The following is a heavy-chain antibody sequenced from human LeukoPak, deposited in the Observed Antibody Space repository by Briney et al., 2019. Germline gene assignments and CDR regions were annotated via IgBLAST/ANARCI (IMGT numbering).Heavy chain of an antibody. CDR3: ASYASTWARFDY. CDR2: NYYSGST. V-gene: IGHV4-59*01. CDR1: GGSISSYY. Sequence: SETLSLTCTVSGGSISSYYWSWIRQPPGKALEGIGYNYYSGSTNYNPSLKSRVTISLDTSKNQFSLRLSSVPAADTAVHYCASYASTWARFDYWGQGTLVSVSS. D-gene: IGHD6-13*01. J-gene: IGHJ4*02.